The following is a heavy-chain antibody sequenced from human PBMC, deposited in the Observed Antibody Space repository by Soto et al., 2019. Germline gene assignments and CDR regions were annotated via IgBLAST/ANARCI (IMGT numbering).Heavy chain of an antibody. CDR2: ISWNSGSI. V-gene: IGHV3-9*01. CDR3: AKGVSGWNYVPLDY. CDR1: GFTFDDYA. J-gene: IGHJ4*02. D-gene: IGHD1-7*01. Sequence: EVQLVESGGGLVQPGRSLRLSCAASGFTFDDYAMHWVRQAPGQGLEWVSGISWNSGSIGYADSVKGRFTIARDNAKNPLYLQMNSLRAEDTVLYYCAKGVSGWNYVPLDYWGQGTLVTVSS.